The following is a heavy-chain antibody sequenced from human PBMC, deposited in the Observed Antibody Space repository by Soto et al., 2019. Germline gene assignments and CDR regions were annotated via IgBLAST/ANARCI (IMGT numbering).Heavy chain of an antibody. J-gene: IGHJ4*02. Sequence: GESLKISCNGSGYSFTSYWIGWVRQMPGKGLEWMGIINPADSDIKYSPSFQGQVTISADKSIGTAYLQWSSLKASDTAMYYCARHQRDDASRKIDCWGQGTLVTVSS. CDR3: ARHQRDDASRKIDC. V-gene: IGHV5-51*01. D-gene: IGHD3-16*01. CDR1: GYSFTSYW. CDR2: INPADSDI.